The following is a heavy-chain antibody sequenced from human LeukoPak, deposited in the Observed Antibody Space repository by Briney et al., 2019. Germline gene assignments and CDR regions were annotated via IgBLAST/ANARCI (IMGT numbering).Heavy chain of an antibody. V-gene: IGHV4-59*01. D-gene: IGHD1-1*01. CDR1: GGSISSYY. CDR2: IYYSGST. Sequence: SETLSLTCTVSGGSISSYYWSWIRQPPGKGLEWIGYIYYSGSTNYNPSLKSRVTISVDTSKNQFSLKLSSVTAADTAVYYCARDRRLGHWNYFDYWGQGTLVTVSS. CDR3: ARDRRLGHWNYFDY. J-gene: IGHJ4*02.